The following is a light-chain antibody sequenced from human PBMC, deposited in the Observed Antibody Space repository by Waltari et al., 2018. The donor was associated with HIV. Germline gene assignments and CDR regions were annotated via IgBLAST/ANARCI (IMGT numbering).Light chain of an antibody. Sequence: QSVLTQPPSASGTPGQRVTISCSGSSPNIGRNTVNWYQQLPGTAPKLLIYTNNQRPSWVPDRFSGSKSGTSASLASSGLHSDDEAHYYCGVWDDSLNGQVFGGGTKLTVL. CDR3: GVWDDSLNGQV. V-gene: IGLV1-44*01. CDR2: TNN. CDR1: SPNIGRNT. J-gene: IGLJ2*01.